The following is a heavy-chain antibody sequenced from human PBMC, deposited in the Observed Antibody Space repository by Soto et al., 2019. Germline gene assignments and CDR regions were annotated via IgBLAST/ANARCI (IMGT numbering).Heavy chain of an antibody. CDR1: GVTFTKYFGLTFNNFA. J-gene: IGHJ4*02. Sequence: GGSLRLSCAASGVTFTKYFGLTFNNFAMSWVRQAPGKGLEWVSSISSSSSYIYYADSVKGRFTISRDNAKNSLYLQMNSLRAEDTAVYYCARGHSITIFGVVQSYPPGDWGQGT. V-gene: IGHV3-21*01. D-gene: IGHD3-3*01. CDR3: ARGHSITIFGVVQSYPPGD. CDR2: ISSSSSYI.